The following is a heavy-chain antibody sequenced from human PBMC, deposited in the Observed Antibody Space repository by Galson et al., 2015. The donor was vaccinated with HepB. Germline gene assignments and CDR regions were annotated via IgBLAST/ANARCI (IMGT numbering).Heavy chain of an antibody. CDR2: ISYDGSNK. CDR1: GFTFSSYA. D-gene: IGHD3-9*01. V-gene: IGHV3-30-3*01. Sequence: SLRLSCAASGFTFSSYATHWVRQAPGKGLEWVAVISYDGSNKYYADSVKGRFTISRDNSKNTLYLQMNSLRAEDTVVYYCAREGTILRYFDWNDYYYYGMDVWGQGTTVTVSS. CDR3: AREGTILRYFDWNDYYYYGMDV. J-gene: IGHJ6*02.